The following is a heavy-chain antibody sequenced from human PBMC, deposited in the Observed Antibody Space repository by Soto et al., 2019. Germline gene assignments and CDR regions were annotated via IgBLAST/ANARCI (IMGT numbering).Heavy chain of an antibody. Sequence: QLQLQESGPGLVKPSDTLSLTCAVSGVSITTSNWWGWIRQPPEKGLEWIGYIYHTGATFYNPSLNSRVTMSVETSKNQVSLKLSSVTAADTAVYYCARYFCTSTTCNGEFDYWGQGTLVTVSS. CDR1: GVSITTSNW. J-gene: IGHJ4*02. V-gene: IGHV4-28*01. D-gene: IGHD2-2*01. CDR3: ARYFCTSTTCNGEFDY. CDR2: IYHTGAT.